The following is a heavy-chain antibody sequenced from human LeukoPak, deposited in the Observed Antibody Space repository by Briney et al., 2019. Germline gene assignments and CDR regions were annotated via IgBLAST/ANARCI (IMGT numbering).Heavy chain of an antibody. V-gene: IGHV5-51*01. D-gene: IGHD5/OR15-5a*01. Sequence: GESLKISCKTSGYSFTCYWIGWVRQMPGKGLEWMGIIYPADSDTRYSPSFQGQVTISADKSISTAYLQWSSLKASDTAMYYCARRLRVSAASDYWGQGTLVTASS. CDR3: ARRLRVSAASDY. CDR1: GYSFTCYW. CDR2: IYPADSDT. J-gene: IGHJ4*02.